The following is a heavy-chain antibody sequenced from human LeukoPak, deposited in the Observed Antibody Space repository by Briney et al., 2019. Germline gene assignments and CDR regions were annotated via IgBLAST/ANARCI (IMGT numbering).Heavy chain of an antibody. CDR2: IYYSGST. V-gene: IGHV4-59*01. CDR3: ARGTRPWYFDL. CDR1: GGSISSYY. Sequence: SETLSLTCTVSGGSISSYYWSWIRQPPGKGLEWIGYIYYSGSTNYNPSLKSRVTISVDTSKNQFSLKLSSVTAADTAVYYCARGTRPWYFDLWGRGTLVTVSS. J-gene: IGHJ2*01. D-gene: IGHD6-6*01.